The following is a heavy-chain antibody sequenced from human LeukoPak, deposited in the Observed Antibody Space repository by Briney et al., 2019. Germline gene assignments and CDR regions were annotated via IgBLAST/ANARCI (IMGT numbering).Heavy chain of an antibody. J-gene: IGHJ4*02. CDR2: ISPYNGNT. V-gene: IGHV1-18*01. CDR3: TRGEGYLDY. CDR1: GYDFTSVG. Sequence: ASVKVSCKASGYDFTSVGITWVRRAPGQGLEWMGWISPYNGNTNYAQKLQGRVTMTTDTSTSTAYMELRSLTSDDTAVYYCTRGEGYLDYWGQGTLVTVSS. D-gene: IGHD2-15*01.